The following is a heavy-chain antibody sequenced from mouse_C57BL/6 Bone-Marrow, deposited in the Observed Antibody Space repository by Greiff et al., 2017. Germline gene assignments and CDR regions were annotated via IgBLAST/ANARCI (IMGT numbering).Heavy chain of an antibody. Sequence: VQVVESGPELVKPGASVKLSCKASGYTFTSYDINWVKQRPGQGLEWIGWIYPRDGSTKYNEKFKGKATLTVDTSSSTAYMELHSLTSEDSAVYFCAEGGPTWFAYWGQGTLVTVSA. V-gene: IGHV1-85*01. D-gene: IGHD3-3*01. CDR3: AEGGPTWFAY. J-gene: IGHJ3*01. CDR1: GYTFTSYD. CDR2: IYPRDGST.